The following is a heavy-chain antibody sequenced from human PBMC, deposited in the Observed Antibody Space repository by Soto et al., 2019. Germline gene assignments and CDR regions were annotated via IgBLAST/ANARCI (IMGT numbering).Heavy chain of an antibody. CDR3: ARDPTIETKYYDFWSGYSGMDV. V-gene: IGHV1-46*01. Sequence: ASVKVSCKASGYTFTSYYMHWVRQAPGQGLEWMGIINPSGGSTSYAQKFQGRVTMTRDTSTSTVYMELSSLRSEDTAVYYCARDPTIETKYYDFWSGYSGMDVWGQGTTVTVSS. D-gene: IGHD3-3*01. J-gene: IGHJ6*02. CDR2: INPSGGST. CDR1: GYTFTSYY.